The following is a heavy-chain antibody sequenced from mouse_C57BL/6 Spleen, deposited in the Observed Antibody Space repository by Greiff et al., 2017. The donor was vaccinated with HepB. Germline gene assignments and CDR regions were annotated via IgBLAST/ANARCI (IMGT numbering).Heavy chain of an antibody. V-gene: IGHV1-54*01. Sequence: QVQLQQSGAELVRPGTSVKVSCKASGYAFTNYLIEWVKQRPGQGLEWIGVINPGSGGTNYNEKFKGKATLTADKSSSTAYMQLSSLTSEDSAVYCWASDDGYCGAMDYWGQGTSVTVSS. J-gene: IGHJ4*01. CDR2: INPGSGGT. CDR1: GYAFTNYL. CDR3: ASDDGYCGAMDY. D-gene: IGHD2-3*01.